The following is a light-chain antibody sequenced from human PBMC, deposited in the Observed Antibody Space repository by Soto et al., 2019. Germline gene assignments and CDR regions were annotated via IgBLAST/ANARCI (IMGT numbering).Light chain of an antibody. CDR3: QQYYNWPPWT. CDR2: GAS. J-gene: IGKJ1*01. Sequence: EIVMTQSPSTLSVSPGERATLSCRASQSVSSNLAWYQQKPGQAPRLLIYGASTRATGIPARFSGSGSGTEFTPTISSLQSKDVAVYYCQQYYNWPPWTFGQGTKVEIK. V-gene: IGKV3-15*01. CDR1: QSVSSN.